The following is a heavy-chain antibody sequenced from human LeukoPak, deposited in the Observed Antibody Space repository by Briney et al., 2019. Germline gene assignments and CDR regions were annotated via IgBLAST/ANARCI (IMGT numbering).Heavy chain of an antibody. CDR1: GGTFSSYV. Sequence: ASVKVSCKASGGTFSSYVISWVRQAPGQGLEWMGGFDPEDGETIYAQKFQGRVTMTEDTSTDTAYMELSSLRSEDTAVYYCATTAKESYDYVDYWGQGTLVTVSS. CDR2: FDPEDGET. J-gene: IGHJ4*02. CDR3: ATTAKESYDYVDY. V-gene: IGHV1-24*01. D-gene: IGHD3-16*01.